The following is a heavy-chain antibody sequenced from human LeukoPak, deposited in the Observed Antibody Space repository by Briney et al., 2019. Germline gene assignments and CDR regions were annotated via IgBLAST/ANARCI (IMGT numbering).Heavy chain of an antibody. Sequence: GGSLRLSCAASGFTVSSNHMTWVRQAPGKGLEWVSVIYSGGSTYYADSVKGRFTISRDNSKNTLYLQMNSLRAEDTAVYYCTRGNGGNSPFDYWGQGTLVTVSS. CDR3: TRGNGGNSPFDY. CDR2: IYSGGST. V-gene: IGHV3-53*01. CDR1: GFTVSSNH. D-gene: IGHD4-23*01. J-gene: IGHJ4*02.